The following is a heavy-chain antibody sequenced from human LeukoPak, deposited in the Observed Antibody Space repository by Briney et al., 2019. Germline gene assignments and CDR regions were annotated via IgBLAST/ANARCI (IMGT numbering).Heavy chain of an antibody. CDR2: IKQDGSEK. Sequence: QPGGSLRLSCAASGFTFSSYWMSWVRQAPGKGLVWVANIKQDGSEKYYVDSVKGRFTISRDNAKNSLYLQMNSLRAEDTAVYYCARDQIERRSSGWYGGGIDYWGQGTLVTVSS. D-gene: IGHD6-19*01. J-gene: IGHJ4*02. CDR1: GFTFSSYW. V-gene: IGHV3-7*01. CDR3: ARDQIERRSSGWYGGGIDY.